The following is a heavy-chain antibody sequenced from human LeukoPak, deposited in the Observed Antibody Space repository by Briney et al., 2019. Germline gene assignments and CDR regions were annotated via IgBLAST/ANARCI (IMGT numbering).Heavy chain of an antibody. Sequence: ASVKVSCKVSGYTLTELSMHWVRQAPGQGLEWMGWINPNSGDTKYAQNFQGRVTMTRDTSISTAYMEVSRLRSDDTAVYYCARADGSGNYYNSNFYYSYMDVWGKGTTVTISS. J-gene: IGHJ6*03. CDR1: GYTLTELS. CDR3: ARADGSGNYYNSNFYYSYMDV. V-gene: IGHV1-2*02. D-gene: IGHD3-10*01. CDR2: INPNSGDT.